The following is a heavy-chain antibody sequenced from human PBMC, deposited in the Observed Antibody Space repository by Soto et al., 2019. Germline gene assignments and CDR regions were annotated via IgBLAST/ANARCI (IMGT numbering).Heavy chain of an antibody. Sequence: PSQTLSLTCVISGDSVSNNSTAWNWIRQSPSRGLEWLGRTYYRSKWYNDFALSVRSRITINPDTSKNHFYMQLNSVTPEDTALYYCARDVGVAVAGLFPSNDAFDIWGQGTMVTV. CDR2: TYYRSKWYN. J-gene: IGHJ3*02. CDR1: GDSVSNNSTA. V-gene: IGHV6-1*01. D-gene: IGHD6-19*01. CDR3: ARDVGVAVAGLFPSNDAFDI.